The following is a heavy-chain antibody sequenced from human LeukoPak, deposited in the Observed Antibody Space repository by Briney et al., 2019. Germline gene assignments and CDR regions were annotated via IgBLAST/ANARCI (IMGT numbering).Heavy chain of an antibody. CDR3: GRVSAAAGTRQFDY. V-gene: IGHV4-34*01. Sequence: SETLSLTCTVSGGSFSGYHWCWIRQPPGKGLEWIGEINRVAVTTYNPSLKSRVTISLDTSKNQLSLKLTSVTAADMAVYYCGRVSAAAGTRQFDYWGQGTLVTVSS. D-gene: IGHD6-13*01. CDR2: INRVAVT. J-gene: IGHJ4*02. CDR1: GGSFSGYH.